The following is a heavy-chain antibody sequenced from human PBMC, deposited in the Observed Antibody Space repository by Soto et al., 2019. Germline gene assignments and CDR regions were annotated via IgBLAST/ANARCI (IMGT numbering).Heavy chain of an antibody. Sequence: EVQLVESGGGLVQPGGSLRLSCAASGFTFSSYWMHWVRQAPGKGLGWVSRINSAGSSRNYAGSVKGRFTISRDNAKNTVFLQMNSLRADDTAVYYGARGAKGQWLVDYWGQGTLVTVSS. CDR2: INSAGSSR. CDR3: ARGAKGQWLVDY. CDR1: GFTFSSYW. V-gene: IGHV3-74*01. D-gene: IGHD6-19*01. J-gene: IGHJ4*02.